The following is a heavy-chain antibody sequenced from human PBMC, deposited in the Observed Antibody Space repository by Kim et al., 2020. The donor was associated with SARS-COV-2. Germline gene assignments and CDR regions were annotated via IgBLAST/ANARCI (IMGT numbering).Heavy chain of an antibody. CDR2: LSGGSSNV. CDR1: GFTFNTYS. J-gene: IGHJ4*01. CDR3: VKGRTSAHYSFDY. D-gene: IGHD2-2*01. Sequence: GGSLRLSCAASGFTFNTYSMSWVRQTPGKGLEWVSSLSGGSSNVYYADSVKGRFTTSRDNSKNTLYLQMNSLRAEDTAVYYCVKGRTSAHYSFDYWGHGSLVTVSS. V-gene: IGHV3-23*01.